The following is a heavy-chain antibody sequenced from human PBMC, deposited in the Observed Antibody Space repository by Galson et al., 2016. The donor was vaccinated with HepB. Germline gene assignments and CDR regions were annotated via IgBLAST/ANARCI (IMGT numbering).Heavy chain of an antibody. CDR3: TRVPESGLPYFDY. V-gene: IGHV6-1*01. D-gene: IGHD5-12*01. J-gene: IGHJ4*02. CDR1: GDSVSSNSAT. Sequence: CAISGDSVSSNSATWNWIRQSPSRGLEWLGRTYYRSIGGSKWYNDYAVFVDSRLTIKPDTSSNHFSLLLKSVTPQETAVYYCTRVPESGLPYFDYWGQGILVTVSS. CDR2: TYYRSIGGSKWYN.